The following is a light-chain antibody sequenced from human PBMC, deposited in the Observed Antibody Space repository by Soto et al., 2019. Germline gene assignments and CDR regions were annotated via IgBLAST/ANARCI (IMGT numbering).Light chain of an antibody. V-gene: IGKV3-20*01. CDR3: QQYGSSPT. CDR1: QSVSSSY. J-gene: IGKJ1*01. Sequence: EIVLTQSPGTLSLSPGERATLSCRASQSVSSSYLAWYQQKPGQAPRLLIYGASSRATGIPGRFSGSGSGTDFTLTISRLEPEDFAVYYCQQYGSSPTFGQGTKVAIK. CDR2: GAS.